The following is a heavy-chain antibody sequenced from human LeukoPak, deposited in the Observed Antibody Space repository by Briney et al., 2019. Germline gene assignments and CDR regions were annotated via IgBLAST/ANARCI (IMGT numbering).Heavy chain of an antibody. Sequence: PSETLSLTCTVSSGSIFSSNWWSWVRQPPGKGLEWIGQIFHSGSTSYSPSLKSRVTISVDKSKNQFSLKMTSVTAADTAVYYCARAPTKRVNDDYWGQGTLVTVSS. J-gene: IGHJ4*02. CDR2: IFHSGST. D-gene: IGHD1-1*01. CDR3: ARAPTKRVNDDY. V-gene: IGHV4-4*02. CDR1: SGSIFSSNW.